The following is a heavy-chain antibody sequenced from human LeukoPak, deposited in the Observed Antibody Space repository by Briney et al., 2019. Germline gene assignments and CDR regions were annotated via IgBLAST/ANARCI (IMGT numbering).Heavy chain of an antibody. CDR3: ATYCSSTSCYSLYGMDV. CDR2: ISAYNGNT. D-gene: IGHD2-2*01. CDR1: GGTFSSYA. Sequence: ASVKVSCKASGGTFSSYAISWVRQAPGQGLEWMGWISAYNGNTNYAQKLQGRVTMTTDTSTSTAYMELRSLRSDDTAVYYCATYCSSTSCYSLYGMDVWGQGTTVTVSS. V-gene: IGHV1-18*01. J-gene: IGHJ6*02.